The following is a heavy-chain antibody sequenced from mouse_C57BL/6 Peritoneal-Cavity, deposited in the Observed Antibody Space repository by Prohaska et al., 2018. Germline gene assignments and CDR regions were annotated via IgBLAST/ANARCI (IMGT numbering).Heavy chain of an antibody. CDR3: MRYGNYWYFDV. V-gene: IGHV11-2*01. D-gene: IGHD2-1*01. Sequence: EVQLLETGGGLVQPGGSRGLSCEGSGFTFSGFWMSWVRQTPGKPLEWIGDINSDGSAINYAPSIKDRVTIFRDNDKSTLDLQMSNVRSEDTATYFCMRYGNYWYFDVWGTGTTVTVSS. CDR2: INSDGSAI. CDR1: GFTFSGFW. J-gene: IGHJ1*03.